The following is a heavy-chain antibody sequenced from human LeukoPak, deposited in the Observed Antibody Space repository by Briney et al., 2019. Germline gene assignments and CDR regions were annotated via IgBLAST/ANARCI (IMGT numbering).Heavy chain of an antibody. CDR2: ISGSGGST. D-gene: IGHD2-21*02. V-gene: IGHV3-23*01. J-gene: IGHJ4*02. CDR3: ARGGGNSDLDY. Sequence: GGSLRLSCAASGFTFSSYAMSWVRQAPGKGLEWVSAISGSGGSTYYADSVKGRFTISRDNSKNTLYLQMNSLRAEDTAVHYCARGGGNSDLDYWGQGTLVTVSS. CDR1: GFTFSSYA.